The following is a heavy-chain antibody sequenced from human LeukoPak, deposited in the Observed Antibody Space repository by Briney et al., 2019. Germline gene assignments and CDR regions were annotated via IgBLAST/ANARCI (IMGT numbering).Heavy chain of an antibody. CDR2: INHSGST. Sequence: PSETLSLTCAVYGGSFSGYYWSWIRQPPGKGLEWIGEINHSGSTNYNPSPKSRVTISVDTSKNQFSLKLSSVTAADTAVYYCARVRGVPTYFDYWGQGTLVTVSS. D-gene: IGHD3-10*01. V-gene: IGHV4-34*01. CDR3: ARVRGVPTYFDY. CDR1: GGSFSGYY. J-gene: IGHJ4*02.